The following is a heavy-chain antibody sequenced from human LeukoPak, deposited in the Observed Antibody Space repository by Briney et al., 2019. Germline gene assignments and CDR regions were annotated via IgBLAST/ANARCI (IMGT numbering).Heavy chain of an antibody. CDR2: IYPGDPDT. CDR1: GYTFTSYW. D-gene: IGHD1-26*01. J-gene: IGHJ4*02. V-gene: IGHV5-51*01. CDR3: TGRYSGSDHSILDC. Sequence: GESLKISCTGSGYTFTSYWIGWVRQVPGKGLEWMGIIYPGDPDTRYRQSFKGRVTISGDKAISSLYLQWSSLRTEDTAVYYCTGRYSGSDHSILDCWGGGTLV.